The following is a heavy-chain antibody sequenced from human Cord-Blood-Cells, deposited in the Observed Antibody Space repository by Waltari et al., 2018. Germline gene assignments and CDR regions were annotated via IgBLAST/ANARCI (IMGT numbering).Heavy chain of an antibody. J-gene: IGHJ4*02. Sequence: QVQLQQWGAGLLKPSATLSLTCDVHGGSSVGYYWSWARHPPGKGLEGIGEINHSGSTNYNPSLKSRVTISVDTSKNQFSLKLSSVTAADTTVYYCAKVDIVATTFDYWGQGTLVTVSS. CDR3: AKVDIVATTFDY. D-gene: IGHD5-12*01. V-gene: IGHV4-34*01. CDR1: GGSSVGYY. CDR2: INHSGST.